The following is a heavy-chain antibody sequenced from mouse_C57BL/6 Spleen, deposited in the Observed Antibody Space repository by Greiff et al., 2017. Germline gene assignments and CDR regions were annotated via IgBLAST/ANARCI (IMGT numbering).Heavy chain of an antibody. CDR2: IDPETGGT. CDR1: GYTFTDYE. V-gene: IGHV1-15*01. CDR3: TTKEVTGTKAWFAY. J-gene: IGHJ3*01. D-gene: IGHD4-1*01. Sequence: VQGVESGAELVRPGASVTLSCKASGYTFTDYEMHWVKQTPVHGLEWIGAIDPETGGTAYNQKFKGKAILTADKSSSTAYMELRSLTSEDSAVYYCTTKEVTGTKAWFAYWGQGTLVTVSA.